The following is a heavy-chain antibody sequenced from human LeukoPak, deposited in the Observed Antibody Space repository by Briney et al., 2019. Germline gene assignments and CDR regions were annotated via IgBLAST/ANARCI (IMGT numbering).Heavy chain of an antibody. CDR2: TYYKSKWYN. J-gene: IGHJ5*02. D-gene: IGHD2-21*02. V-gene: IGHV6-1*01. Sequence: SQTLSLTCAISGDSVSSNSAAWNWIRQSPSRGLEWLGRTYYKSKWYNDYAVSVKSRITINPDTSKNQFSLKLSSVTAADTSVYYCARRQKYGDYAVWFDPWGQGTLVTVSS. CDR1: GDSVSSNSAA. CDR3: ARRQKYGDYAVWFDP.